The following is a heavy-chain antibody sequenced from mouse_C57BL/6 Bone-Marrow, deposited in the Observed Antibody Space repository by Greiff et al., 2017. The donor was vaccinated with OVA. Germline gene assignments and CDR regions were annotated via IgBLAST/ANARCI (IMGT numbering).Heavy chain of an antibody. CDR1: GYTFTSYW. CDR2: IYPGSGST. Sequence: VQLQQPGAELVKPGASVKLSCKASGYTFTSYWITWVQQRPGQGLEWIGDIYPGSGSTNYHENFKSKATLTVDTSYSTAYMQLSGLTSEDSAVCYLTREEGFTTVVATRFAYWGQGTLVTVSA. D-gene: IGHD1-1*01. J-gene: IGHJ3*01. CDR3: TREEGFTTVVATRFAY. V-gene: IGHV1-55*01.